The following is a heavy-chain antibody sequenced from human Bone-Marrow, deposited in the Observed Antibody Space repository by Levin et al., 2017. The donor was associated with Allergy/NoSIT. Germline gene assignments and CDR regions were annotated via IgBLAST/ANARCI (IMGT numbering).Heavy chain of an antibody. D-gene: IGHD3-10*01. J-gene: IGHJ6*02. Sequence: SETLSLTCTVSGGSTSGYYWTWIRQPPGRGLEYISSIYYSGSTTYNPSLVSRVTTSLDKFLNKISLRVPSMTTADTAGYYCARDGGPWWFGESHVMEVWGRGTPVSVSS. CDR1: GGSTSGYY. CDR3: ARDGGPWWFGESHVMEV. CDR2: IYYSGST. V-gene: IGHV4-59*01.